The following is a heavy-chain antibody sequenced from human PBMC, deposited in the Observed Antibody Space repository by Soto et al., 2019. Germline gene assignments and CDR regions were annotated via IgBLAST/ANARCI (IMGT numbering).Heavy chain of an antibody. D-gene: IGHD2-15*01. J-gene: IGHJ3*01. CDR2: ILHGGNT. CDR1: GCSISSGNY. V-gene: IGHV4-38-2*02. Sequence: PSETLSLTCPVSGCSISSGNYWGWIRKPPGKGLEWIGSILHGGNTYYNPSLKSRVTISVDMSKNQFSLKLNSVTAADTAVYYCARARWYDAFDVWGQGTVVTVSS. CDR3: ARARWYDAFDV.